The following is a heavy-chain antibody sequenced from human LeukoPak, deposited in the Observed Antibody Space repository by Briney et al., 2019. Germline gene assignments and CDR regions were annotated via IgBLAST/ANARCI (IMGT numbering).Heavy chain of an antibody. V-gene: IGHV4-38-2*02. CDR1: GYSISSGYY. D-gene: IGHD3-22*01. CDR2: IYHSGST. CDR3: AREVALGVVVSIYYFDY. J-gene: IGHJ4*02. Sequence: PSETLSLTCTVSGYSISSGYYWGWIRQPPGKGLEWIGSIYHSGSTYYNPSLKSRVTISVDTSKNQFSLKLSSVTAADTAVHYCAREVALGVVVSIYYFDYWGKGTLVTVSS.